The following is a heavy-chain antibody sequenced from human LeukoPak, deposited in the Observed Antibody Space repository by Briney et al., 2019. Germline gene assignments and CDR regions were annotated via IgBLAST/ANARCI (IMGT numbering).Heavy chain of an antibody. CDR3: ARLPMGSGSYSYYGMDV. V-gene: IGHV3-30*14. CDR2: ILDDGSKK. CDR1: GFTFSSYA. J-gene: IGHJ6*02. D-gene: IGHD3-10*01. Sequence: GRSLRLSCAASGFTFSSYAIHWVRQAPGKGLEWVAVILDDGSKKYHAESMKGRFTISRDNSKNTLYLQMNSLRAEDTAVYYCARLPMGSGSYSYYGMDVWGQGTTVTVSS.